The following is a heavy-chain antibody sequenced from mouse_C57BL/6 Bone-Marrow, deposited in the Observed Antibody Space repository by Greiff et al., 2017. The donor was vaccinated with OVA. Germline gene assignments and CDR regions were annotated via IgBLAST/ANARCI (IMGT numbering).Heavy chain of an antibody. CDR3: ARDDGYSYFDV. Sequence: VKLVESGAELVRPGTSVKMSCKASGYTFTNYWIGWAKQRPGHGLEWIGDIYPGGGYTNYNEKFKGKATLTADKSSSTAYMQFSSLTSEDSAIYYCARDDGYSYFDVWGTGTTVTVSS. D-gene: IGHD2-3*01. V-gene: IGHV1-63*01. CDR1: GYTFTNYW. J-gene: IGHJ1*03. CDR2: IYPGGGYT.